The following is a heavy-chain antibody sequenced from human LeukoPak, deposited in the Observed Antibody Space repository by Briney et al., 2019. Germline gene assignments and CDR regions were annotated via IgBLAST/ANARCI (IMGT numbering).Heavy chain of an antibody. J-gene: IGHJ4*02. CDR1: GYTFTGYY. V-gene: IGHV1-2*02. Sequence: ASVKVPCKASGYTFTGYYMHWVRQAPGQGLEWMGWINPNSGGTNYAQKFQGRVTMTRDTSISTAYMELSRLRSDDTAVYYCARDGSGSYACDYWGQGTLVTVSS. CDR3: ARDGSGSYACDY. CDR2: INPNSGGT. D-gene: IGHD1-26*01.